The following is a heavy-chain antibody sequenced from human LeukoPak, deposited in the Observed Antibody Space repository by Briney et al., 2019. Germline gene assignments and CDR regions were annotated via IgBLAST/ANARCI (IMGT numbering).Heavy chain of an antibody. CDR1: GGSISSYY. CDR3: ARDSGCDSSGYFDY. J-gene: IGHJ4*02. V-gene: IGHV4-59*01. D-gene: IGHD3-22*01. CDR2: IYYSGST. Sequence: PSETLSLTCTVSGGSISSYYWSWIRQPQGQGLEWMGYIYYSGSTNYNHSLKSRVTISVDTSKNQFSLQLSSVTAADTAVYYCARDSGCDSSGYFDYWGQGTLVTVSS.